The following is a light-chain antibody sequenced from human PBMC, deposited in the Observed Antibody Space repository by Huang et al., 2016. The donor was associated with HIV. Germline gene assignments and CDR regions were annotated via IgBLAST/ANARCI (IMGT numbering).Light chain of an antibody. J-gene: IGKJ1*01. CDR3: QQGYSTPT. CDR1: QSISRY. CDR2: ASS. V-gene: IGKV1-39*01. Sequence: DIQMTQSPSSLSASVGVRVTIPCRASQSISRYLNWYQHKPGKATELLIYASSSLQSGVPSRFSGSGSGTDFSLTISGLQPEDYATYYCQQGYSTPTFGQGTKVEMK.